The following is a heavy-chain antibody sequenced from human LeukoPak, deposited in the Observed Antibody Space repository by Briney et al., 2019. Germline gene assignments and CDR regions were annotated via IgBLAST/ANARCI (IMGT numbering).Heavy chain of an antibody. CDR2: IYTSGST. CDR3: ARDRERGMVRGIFDY. D-gene: IGHD3-10*01. J-gene: IGHJ4*02. Sequence: SETLSLTCTVSGGSISSGSYYWSWIRQPAGKGLEWIGRIYTSGSTSYNPSLESRVTISVDTSKNQFSLKLKLSSVTAADTAVYYCARDRERGMVRGIFDYWGQGTLVTVSS. CDR1: GGSISSGSYY. V-gene: IGHV4-61*02.